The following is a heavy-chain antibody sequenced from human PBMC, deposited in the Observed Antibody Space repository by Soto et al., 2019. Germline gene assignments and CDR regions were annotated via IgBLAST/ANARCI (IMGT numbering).Heavy chain of an antibody. CDR3: ARREVGGFTAPGIDAFDI. V-gene: IGHV4-31*03. D-gene: IGHD3-16*01. J-gene: IGHJ3*02. CDR1: GGSISSGGYY. CDR2: IYYSGST. Sequence: SETLSLTCTVSGGSISSGGYYWSWIRQHPGKGLERIGYIYYSGSTYYNPSLKSRVTISVDTSKNQFSLKLSSVTAADTAVYYCARREVGGFTAPGIDAFDIWGQGTMVTVSS.